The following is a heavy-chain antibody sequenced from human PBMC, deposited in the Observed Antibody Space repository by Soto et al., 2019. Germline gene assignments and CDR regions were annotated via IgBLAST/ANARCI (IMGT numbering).Heavy chain of an antibody. D-gene: IGHD2-15*01. V-gene: IGHV3-23*01. CDR2: ISGSGGST. Sequence: EVQLLESGGGLVQPGGSLRLSCAASGFTFSSYAMSWVRQAPGKGLEWVSAISGSGGSTYYADSVKGRFTISRDNSKNTLYLQMNSLRAEDTAVYYCAKDFRALGYCSGGSCYSDCWGQGTLVTVSS. J-gene: IGHJ4*02. CDR3: AKDFRALGYCSGGSCYSDC. CDR1: GFTFSSYA.